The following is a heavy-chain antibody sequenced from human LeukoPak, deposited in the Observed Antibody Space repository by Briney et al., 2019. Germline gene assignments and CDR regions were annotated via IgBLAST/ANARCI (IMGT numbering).Heavy chain of an antibody. CDR3: ARWGRGSHDAFDI. V-gene: IGHV3-66*01. Sequence: PGGSLRLSCAASGFTFSSYAMSWVRQAPGKGLEWVSVIRSGGSTVYADSVKGRFTISRENAKNSLYLQMNSLRAGDTAVYYCARWGRGSHDAFDIWGQGTMIAVSS. CDR1: GFTFSSYA. J-gene: IGHJ3*02. D-gene: IGHD3-16*01. CDR2: IRSGGST.